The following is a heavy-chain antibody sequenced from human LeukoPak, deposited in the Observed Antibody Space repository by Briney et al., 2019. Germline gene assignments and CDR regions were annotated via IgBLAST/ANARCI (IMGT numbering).Heavy chain of an antibody. V-gene: IGHV3-23*01. Sequence: GGSLRLSCAASGFSFSSYAMSWVRQAPGKGLEWVSVISGSGSSTYYADSVKGRFTISRDNSKDTLYLQMNSLRAEDTAVYFCAKDPRVSTSWAYFDYWGQGTLVTVSS. D-gene: IGHD6-13*01. CDR3: AKDPRVSTSWAYFDY. CDR1: GFSFSSYA. J-gene: IGHJ4*02. CDR2: ISGSGSST.